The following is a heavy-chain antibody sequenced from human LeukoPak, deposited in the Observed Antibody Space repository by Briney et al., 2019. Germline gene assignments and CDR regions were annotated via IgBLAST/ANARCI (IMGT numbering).Heavy chain of an antibody. CDR2: INHSGST. CDR1: GGPFSGYY. D-gene: IGHD6-19*01. V-gene: IGHV4-34*01. J-gene: IGHJ1*01. CDR3: AAKQWLVRRGYFQH. Sequence: SETLSLTCAVYGGPFSGYYWGWIRQPPGKGLEWIGEINHSGSTNYNPSLKSRVTISVDTSKNQFSLKLSSVTAADTAVYYCAAKQWLVRRGYFQHWGQGTLVTVSS.